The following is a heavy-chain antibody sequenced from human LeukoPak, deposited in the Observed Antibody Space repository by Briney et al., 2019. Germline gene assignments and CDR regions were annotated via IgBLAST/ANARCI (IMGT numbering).Heavy chain of an antibody. D-gene: IGHD3-22*01. J-gene: IGHJ4*02. Sequence: GGSLRLSCAASGFTVDSNYLSWVRQAPGKGLEWVSTIYTGGNTYYAASVKGRFTISRDFSKNTVFLHMNSLRAENTAMYYCARGDDSGYYDYFDYWGQGALVTVSS. CDR2: IYTGGNT. V-gene: IGHV3-53*01. CDR3: ARGDDSGYYDYFDY. CDR1: GFTVDSNY.